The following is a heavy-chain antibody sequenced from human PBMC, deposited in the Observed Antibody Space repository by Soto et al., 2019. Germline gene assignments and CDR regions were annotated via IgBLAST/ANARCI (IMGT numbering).Heavy chain of an antibody. CDR2: IYFSGST. D-gene: IGHD6-19*01. J-gene: IGHJ4*02. Sequence: QVQLQESGPGLMKPSETLSLTCTVSGDSMNPYYWSWIRQPPGKGLEWIGYIYFSGSTNFNPSLKSRVTLSLDTSKRQFFLKLTSVTAADTAVYYCARAWAVPGSHWGDWGRGTLVTVSS. CDR1: GDSMNPYY. CDR3: ARAWAVPGSHWGD. V-gene: IGHV4-59*01.